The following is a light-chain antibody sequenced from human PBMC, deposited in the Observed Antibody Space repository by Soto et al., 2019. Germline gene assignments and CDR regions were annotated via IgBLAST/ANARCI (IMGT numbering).Light chain of an antibody. Sequence: DIQMTQSPSTLSASVGDRVTITCRASQSISSWLAWYQQKPGKAPKLLIYTASSLESGVPSRFSGSGSGTEFNLTISSLQPDDFATYYCQQYNSYRGFGQGTKVEIK. CDR2: TAS. V-gene: IGKV1-5*03. J-gene: IGKJ1*01. CDR3: QQYNSYRG. CDR1: QSISSW.